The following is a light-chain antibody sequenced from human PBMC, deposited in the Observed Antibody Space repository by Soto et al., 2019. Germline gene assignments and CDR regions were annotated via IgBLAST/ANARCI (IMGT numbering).Light chain of an antibody. CDR3: AAWDHSLNGLYV. CDR1: SSNIGSNT. CDR2: SNN. Sequence: QSVLTQPPSASGTAGQRVTISCSGSSSNIGSNTVNWYQQLPGTAPKLLIYSNNQRPSGVPDRFSGSKSGTSASLAISGLQSEDEADYYCAAWDHSLNGLYVFGTGTKVTVL. J-gene: IGLJ1*01. V-gene: IGLV1-44*01.